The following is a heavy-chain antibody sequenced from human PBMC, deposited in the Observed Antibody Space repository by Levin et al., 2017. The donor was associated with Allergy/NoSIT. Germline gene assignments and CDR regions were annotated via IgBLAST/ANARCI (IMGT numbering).Heavy chain of an antibody. CDR1: GFTFSSYG. J-gene: IGHJ4*02. CDR2: IWYDGSNK. CDR3: ARTSYDVLTGYPGYYYFDY. V-gene: IGHV3-33*01. Sequence: PGGSLRLSCAASGFTFSSYGMHWVRQAPGKGLEWVAVIWYDGSNKYYADSVKGRCTISRDNSKNTLYLQMNSLRGEDTAVYYCARTSYDVLTGYPGYYYFDYWGQGTLVTVSS. D-gene: IGHD3-9*01.